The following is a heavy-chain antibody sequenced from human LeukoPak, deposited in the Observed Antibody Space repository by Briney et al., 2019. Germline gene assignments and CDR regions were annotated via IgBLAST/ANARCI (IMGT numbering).Heavy chain of an antibody. J-gene: IGHJ4*02. Sequence: GRSLRLSCAASGFTFSSYGMHWVRQAPGKGLEWVAVIWYDGSNKYYADSVKGRFTISRDNSKNTLYLQMNSLRAEDTAVYYCAKGGGYYDSSGYSYYFEYWGQGTLVTVSS. V-gene: IGHV3-33*06. CDR3: AKGGGYYDSSGYSYYFEY. CDR2: IWYDGSNK. CDR1: GFTFSSYG. D-gene: IGHD3-22*01.